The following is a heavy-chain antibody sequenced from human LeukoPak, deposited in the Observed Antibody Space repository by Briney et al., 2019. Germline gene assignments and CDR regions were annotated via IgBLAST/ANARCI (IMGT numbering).Heavy chain of an antibody. CDR1: GFTFSSYA. V-gene: IGHV3-23*01. D-gene: IGHD2-8*01. J-gene: IGHJ4*02. CDR2: ISGSGGST. Sequence: PGASLRLSCAASGFTFSSYAMSWVRQAPGKGLEWVSAISGSGGSTYYADSVKGRFTISRDNSKNTLYLQMNSLTAEDAAVYYCAKKGGTRGPLNYWGQGTLVTVSS. CDR3: AKKGGTRGPLNY.